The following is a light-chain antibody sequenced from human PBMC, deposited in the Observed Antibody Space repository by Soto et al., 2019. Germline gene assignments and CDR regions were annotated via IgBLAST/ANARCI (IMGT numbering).Light chain of an antibody. CDR2: AAS. J-gene: IGKJ4*01. V-gene: IGKV3-20*01. CDR1: QVIGSRY. CDR3: QQHHNSGPLS. Sequence: EIVMTQSPGTLSLSPGERATISCRASQVIGSRYLAWYHQKSGQAPRLLIYAASIRATGIPDRIAGSGSGTDFTLTISRLEPEDFAVYYCQQHHNSGPLSFGGGTKVEI.